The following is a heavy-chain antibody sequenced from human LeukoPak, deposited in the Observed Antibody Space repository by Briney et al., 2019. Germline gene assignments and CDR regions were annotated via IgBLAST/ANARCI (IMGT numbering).Heavy chain of an antibody. V-gene: IGHV3-23*01. J-gene: IGHJ4*02. D-gene: IGHD3-22*01. Sequence: GGSLRLSCAASGFTFGSYAMSWVRQAPGKGLEWVSAISGSGGSTYYADSVKGRFTISRDNSKNTLYLQMNSLRAEDTAVYYCAKGGPIAAADTRDYYYDSSGYDPDYWGQGTLVTVSS. CDR1: GFTFGSYA. CDR3: AKGGPIAAADTRDYYYDSSGYDPDY. CDR2: ISGSGGST.